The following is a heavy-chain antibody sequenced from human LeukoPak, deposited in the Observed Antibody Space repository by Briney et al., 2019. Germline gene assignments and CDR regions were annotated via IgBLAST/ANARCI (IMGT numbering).Heavy chain of an antibody. V-gene: IGHV4-39*01. J-gene: IGHJ4*02. CDR2: ISHSGST. Sequence: SETLSLTCTVSGGSISSRGYYWAWMRQPPGKGLEWIGSISHSGSTYYNPSLKSRVNIAADTSKNQLSLKLNSVTAADTAVHYCARQGAGGSDYWGQGTLVTVSS. CDR3: ARQGAGGSDY. D-gene: IGHD2-8*02. CDR1: GGSISSRGYY.